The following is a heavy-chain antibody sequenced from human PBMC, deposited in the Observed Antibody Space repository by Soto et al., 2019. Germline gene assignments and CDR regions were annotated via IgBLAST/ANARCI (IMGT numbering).Heavy chain of an antibody. V-gene: IGHV4-31*11. CDR3: ATNRGYDFSDPDS. CDR1: GASVKTGGYY. D-gene: IGHD3-3*01. J-gene: IGHJ4*02. Sequence: QVQLQESGPGLVRPSQTLSLTCDVSGASVKTGGYYWTWIRQHPEKGLEWIGYINYSGTTYNPSLKSRAFLSLDMSKNQFSLNLTSVTAADTAVYYCATNRGYDFSDPDSWGQGILVTVSS. CDR2: INYSGTT.